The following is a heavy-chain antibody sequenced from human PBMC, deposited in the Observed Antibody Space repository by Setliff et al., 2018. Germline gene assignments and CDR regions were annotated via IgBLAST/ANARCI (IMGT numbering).Heavy chain of an antibody. D-gene: IGHD3-10*01. J-gene: IGHJ6*03. V-gene: IGHV7-4-1*02. CDR1: GYTFTTYA. CDR3: ARASRFGTIRYRGDYYMDV. Sequence: GASVKVSCKASGYTFTTYAISWMRQAPGQGLEYMGWINTNTGNPSYAQGFTGRFAFPLDTSVSTAYLQISSLKAEDTAVYYCARASRFGTIRYRGDYYMDVWGKGTTVTVSS. CDR2: INTNTGNP.